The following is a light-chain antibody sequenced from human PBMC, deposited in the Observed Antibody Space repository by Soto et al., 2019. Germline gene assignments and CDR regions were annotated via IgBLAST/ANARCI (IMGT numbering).Light chain of an antibody. J-gene: IGLJ2*01. CDR3: CSHTISGSGTPV. CDR1: NSDINNYDY. CDR2: EVT. V-gene: IGLV2-14*01. Sequence: QSALTQPASVSGSPGQSITLSCTGANSDINNYDYVSWYRQYPGLAPQLIISEVTNRPSVISDRFSGSKSANTAYLTISGLQVEDEAVYYCCSHTISGSGTPVFGGGTKVTVL.